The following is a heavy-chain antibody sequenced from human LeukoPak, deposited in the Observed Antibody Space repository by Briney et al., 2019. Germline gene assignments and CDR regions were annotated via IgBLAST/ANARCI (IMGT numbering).Heavy chain of an antibody. CDR1: GGTFSSYA. Sequence: SVKVSCKASGGTFSSYAISWVRQAPGQGLEWMGGIIPIFGTANYAQKFQGRVTITTDESTSTAYMELSSLRSEDTAVYYCARETIGYYDSSGDSAFDIWGQGTMVTVSS. D-gene: IGHD3-22*01. CDR3: ARETIGYYDSSGDSAFDI. J-gene: IGHJ3*02. CDR2: IIPIFGTA. V-gene: IGHV1-69*05.